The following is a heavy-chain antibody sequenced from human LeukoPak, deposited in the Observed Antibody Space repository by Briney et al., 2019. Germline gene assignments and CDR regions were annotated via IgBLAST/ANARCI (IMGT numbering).Heavy chain of an antibody. Sequence: PGGSLRLSCAASGFTFSSYGMHWVRQAQGKGLEWVAAISYDGNNEYHADSVKGRFTISRDNSMDTLHLQVNSLRAEDTAIYYCAKDKSKYCTSISCHAPLDYWGQGTLVTVSS. CDR2: ISYDGNNE. D-gene: IGHD2-2*01. CDR1: GFTFSSYG. CDR3: AKDKSKYCTSISCHAPLDY. J-gene: IGHJ4*02. V-gene: IGHV3-30*18.